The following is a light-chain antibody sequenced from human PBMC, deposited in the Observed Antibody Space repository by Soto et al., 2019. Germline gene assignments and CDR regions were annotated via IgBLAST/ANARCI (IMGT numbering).Light chain of an antibody. CDR1: SSDVGSYNL. V-gene: IGLV2-23*02. Sequence: QSALTQPASVSGSPGQSITISCTGTSSDVGSYNLVSWYQQNPGKAPKLMIYEVSKRPSGVSTRFSGSKSGNTASLTISGLQAEDEADYYCCSYAGSSTWVFGGGTKLTVL. CDR2: EVS. J-gene: IGLJ3*02. CDR3: CSYAGSSTWV.